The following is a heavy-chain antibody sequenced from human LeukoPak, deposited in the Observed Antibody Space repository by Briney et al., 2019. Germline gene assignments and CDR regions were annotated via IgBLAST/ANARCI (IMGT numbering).Heavy chain of an antibody. J-gene: IGHJ5*02. CDR2: IYYSGST. D-gene: IGHD3-3*01. V-gene: IGHV4-59*01. CDR1: GGSISSYY. CDR3: ARVPTFFRVVNGLDP. Sequence: SETLSLTCTVSGGSISSYYWSWIRQPPGKGLEWIGYIYYSGSTNYNPSLKSRVTISVDTSKNQFSLKLSSVTAADTAAYSCARVPTFFRVVNGLDPWGHRTLVTVSS.